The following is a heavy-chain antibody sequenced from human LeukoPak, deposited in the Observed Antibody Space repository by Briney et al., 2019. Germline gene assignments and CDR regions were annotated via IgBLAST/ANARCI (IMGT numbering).Heavy chain of an antibody. V-gene: IGHV3-30*18. J-gene: IGHJ6*04. CDR3: AKDQGRERYYYYGMDA. CDR1: GFTFSSYG. Sequence: QPGRSLRLSCAASGFTFSSYGMHWVRQAPGKGLEWVAVISYDGSNKYYADSVKGRFTISRDNSKNTLYLQMNSLRAEDTAVYYCAKDQGRERYYYYGMDAWGKGTTVTASS. D-gene: IGHD3-10*01. CDR2: ISYDGSNK.